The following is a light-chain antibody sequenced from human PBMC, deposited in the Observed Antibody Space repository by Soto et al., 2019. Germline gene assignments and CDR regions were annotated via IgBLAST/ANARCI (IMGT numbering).Light chain of an antibody. Sequence: GTLSLSPGERATLSCRASQSVSSSYLAWYQQKPGQAPRLLIYGASSRATGIPDRFSGSGSGTDFTLTISRLEPEDFAVYYCQQYGSSPLITFGQGTRLEI. J-gene: IGKJ5*01. V-gene: IGKV3-20*01. CDR2: GAS. CDR3: QQYGSSPLIT. CDR1: QSVSSSY.